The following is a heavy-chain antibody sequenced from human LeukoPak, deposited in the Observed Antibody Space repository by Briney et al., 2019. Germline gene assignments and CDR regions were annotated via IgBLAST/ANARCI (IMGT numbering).Heavy chain of an antibody. D-gene: IGHD3-22*01. J-gene: IGHJ4*02. V-gene: IGHV3-11*04. Sequence: GGSLRLSCAASGLTFSDYYMTWIRQAPGKGLEWVAYISSSGSTIYSADSVKGRFTVSRDNSKNSLFLHMNSLRAEDTAIYYCAIQITMIVVVPYFDYWGQGTLVTVSS. CDR3: AIQITMIVVVPYFDY. CDR1: GLTFSDYY. CDR2: ISSSGSTI.